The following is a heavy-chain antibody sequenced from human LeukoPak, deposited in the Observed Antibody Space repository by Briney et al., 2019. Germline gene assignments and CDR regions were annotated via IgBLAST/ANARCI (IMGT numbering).Heavy chain of an antibody. CDR1: GFTSTNAR. Sequence: PGGSLSRSCAASGFTSTNARMSCVRQAPGKGLEGVGRIKSKTDAGTTDYAATVKGRFTISRDDSKNTLYLQMNRLRTEETAVYYCTTAPGDYVWGSPRMYYFDYWGQGTLVPVSS. J-gene: IGHJ4*02. V-gene: IGHV3-15*01. D-gene: IGHD3-16*01. CDR2: IKSKTDAGTT. CDR3: TTAPGDYVWGSPRMYYFDY.